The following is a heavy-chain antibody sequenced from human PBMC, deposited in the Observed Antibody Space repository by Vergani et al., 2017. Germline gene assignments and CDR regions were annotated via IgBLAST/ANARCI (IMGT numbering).Heavy chain of an antibody. CDR3: ARSRTAYYDSSGHVDY. CDR1: GYSFTSYW. J-gene: IGHJ4*02. D-gene: IGHD3-22*01. CDR2: IDPSDSYT. Sequence: DVQLVQSGAEVKKPGESLRISCKGSGYSFTSYWISWVRQMPGKGLEWMGRIDPSDSYTNYSPSFHGHVTISADKSISTAYLQWSSLKASDTAMYYCARSRTAYYDSSGHVDYWGQGTLVTVSS. V-gene: IGHV5-10-1*03.